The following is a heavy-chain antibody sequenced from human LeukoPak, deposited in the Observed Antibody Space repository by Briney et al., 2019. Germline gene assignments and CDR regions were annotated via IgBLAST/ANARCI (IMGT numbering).Heavy chain of an antibody. J-gene: IGHJ4*02. V-gene: IGHV3-30-3*01. Sequence: GGSLRLSCAASGFTFSSYAKHWVRQAPGKGLEWVAVISYDGSNKYYADSVKGRFTISRDNSKNTLYLQMNSLRAEDTAVYYCARNYYDSSGYSAGALDYWGQGTLVTVSS. CDR3: ARNYYDSSGYSAGALDY. CDR1: GFTFSSYA. CDR2: ISYDGSNK. D-gene: IGHD3-22*01.